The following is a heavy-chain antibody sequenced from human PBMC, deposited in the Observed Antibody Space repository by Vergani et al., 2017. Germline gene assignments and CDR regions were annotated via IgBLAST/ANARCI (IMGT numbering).Heavy chain of an antibody. V-gene: IGHV4-4*02. CDR2: IYHSGST. CDR3: ASGSSGWYKGEAFDI. D-gene: IGHD6-19*01. CDR1: GGSISSSNW. Sequence: QVQLQESGPGLVKPSGTLSLTCAVSGGSISSSNWWSWVRQPPGKGLEWIGEIYHSGSTNYNPSLKSQVTISVDKSKNQFSLKLSSVTAADTAVYYCASGSSGWYKGEAFDIWGQGTMVTVSS. J-gene: IGHJ3*02.